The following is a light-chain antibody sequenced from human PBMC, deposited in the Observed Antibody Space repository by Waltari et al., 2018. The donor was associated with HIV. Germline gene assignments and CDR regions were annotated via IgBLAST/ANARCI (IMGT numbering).Light chain of an antibody. CDR2: DVS. J-gene: IGLJ1*01. V-gene: IGLV2-14*01. Sequence: QSALTQPASVSGSPGQSITISCPGTSSDVGGYNYVSWVQQPPGKAPQLMIYDVSNRPSGVSNRFSGLQAEDEADYYCSSYTSSSTLVFGTGTKVTVL. CDR3: SSYTSSSTLV. CDR1: SSDVGGYNY.